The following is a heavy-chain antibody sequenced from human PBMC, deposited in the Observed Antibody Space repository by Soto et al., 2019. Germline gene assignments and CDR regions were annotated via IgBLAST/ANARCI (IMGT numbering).Heavy chain of an antibody. CDR1: GGSISSGGYY. D-gene: IGHD4-17*01. V-gene: IGHV4-31*09. J-gene: IGHJ5*02. CDR3: VRETYGDYVGYFDP. CDR2: INHSGST. Sequence: PSETLSLTCTVSGGSISSGGYYWSWIRQHPGKGREWIGDINHSGSTNYNPSLKSRVIISVDRSKNQFSLKVRSVTAADTAVYYCVRETYGDYVGYFDPRGQRIPVTVSS.